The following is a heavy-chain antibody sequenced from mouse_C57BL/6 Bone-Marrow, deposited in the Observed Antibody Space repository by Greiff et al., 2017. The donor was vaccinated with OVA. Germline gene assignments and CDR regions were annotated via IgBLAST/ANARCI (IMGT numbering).Heavy chain of an antibody. Sequence: EVKLMESGGGLVQPGGSLKLSCAASGFTFSDYGMAWVRQAPRKGPEWVAFISNLAYSIYYADTVTGRFTISRENAKNTLYLEMSSLRSEDTAMYYCARHGDYYGSSYNYAMDYWGQGTSVTVSS. J-gene: IGHJ4*01. CDR2: ISNLAYSI. V-gene: IGHV5-15*01. CDR1: GFTFSDYG. CDR3: ARHGDYYGSSYNYAMDY. D-gene: IGHD1-1*01.